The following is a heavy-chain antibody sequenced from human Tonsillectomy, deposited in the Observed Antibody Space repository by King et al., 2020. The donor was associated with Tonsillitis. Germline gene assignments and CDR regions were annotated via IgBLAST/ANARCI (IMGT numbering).Heavy chain of an antibody. V-gene: IGHV1-2*02. CDR1: GDTFTGYY. D-gene: IGHD5-18*01. CDR3: ATVRWIHLWHHFDY. Sequence: QLVQSGAEVKKPGASVKVSCKASGDTFTGYYIHWVRQAPGQGLEWMGWINPNSGGTHYAQNFQGRVTMTGDTSISTSYMELTRLRSDDTAGYYCATVRWIHLWHHFDYWGQGSLVTVSS. CDR2: INPNSGGT. J-gene: IGHJ4*02.